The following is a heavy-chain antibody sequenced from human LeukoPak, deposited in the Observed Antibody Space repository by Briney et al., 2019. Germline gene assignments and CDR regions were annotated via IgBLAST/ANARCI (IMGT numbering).Heavy chain of an antibody. J-gene: IGHJ6*04. D-gene: IGHD3-10*02. Sequence: GGSLRLSCAASGFTFSSFEMNWVRQAPGRGLEWLSHISTSGGTKYYADSVKGRFTISRDNAENSLYLQMNSLRAEDTAVYYCAELGITMIGGVWGKGTTVTISS. CDR3: AELGITMIGGV. CDR2: ISTSGGTK. V-gene: IGHV3-48*03. CDR1: GFTFSSFE.